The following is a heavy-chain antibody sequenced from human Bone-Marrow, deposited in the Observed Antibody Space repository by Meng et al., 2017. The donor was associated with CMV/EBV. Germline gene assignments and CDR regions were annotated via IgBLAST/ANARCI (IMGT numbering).Heavy chain of an antibody. CDR1: GESVARSSAA. D-gene: IGHD6-19*01. Sequence: AISGESVARSSAAWNWIRQSPSRGLEWLRRTYYRSKWNNDYAASVKSRITIIPDTSKNEFSLQLNSVTPEDTAVYYCARGGYTSVWSWGQGTLVTVSS. CDR3: ARGGYTSVWS. CDR2: TYYRSKWNN. J-gene: IGHJ5*02. V-gene: IGHV6-1*01.